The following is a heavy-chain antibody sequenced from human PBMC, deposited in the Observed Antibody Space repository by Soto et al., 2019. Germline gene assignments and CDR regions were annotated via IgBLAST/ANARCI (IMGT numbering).Heavy chain of an antibody. D-gene: IGHD3-3*01. CDR1: GGTFSSYA. Sequence: GASVKVSCKASGGTFSSYAISWVRQAPGQGLEWMGGIIPIFGTANYAQKFQGRVTITADESTSTAYMELSSLRSEDTAVYYCARVRVYDFWSGYQKYYYRMDVWGQGTTVTVSS. J-gene: IGHJ6*02. CDR2: IIPIFGTA. CDR3: ARVRVYDFWSGYQKYYYRMDV. V-gene: IGHV1-69*13.